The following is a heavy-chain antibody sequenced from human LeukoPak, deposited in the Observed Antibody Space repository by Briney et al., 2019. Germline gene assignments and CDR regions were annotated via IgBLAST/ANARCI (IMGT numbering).Heavy chain of an antibody. CDR1: GFTFSSYA. CDR2: ISSSGSTI. Sequence: PGGSLRLSCAASGFTFSSYAMSWVRQAPGKGLEWVSYISSSGSTIYYADSVKGRFTISRDNAKNSLYLQMNSLRAEDTAVYYCARDHYDSSGYYYPLAQFDYWGQGTLVTVSS. J-gene: IGHJ4*02. V-gene: IGHV3-48*04. D-gene: IGHD3-22*01. CDR3: ARDHYDSSGYYYPLAQFDY.